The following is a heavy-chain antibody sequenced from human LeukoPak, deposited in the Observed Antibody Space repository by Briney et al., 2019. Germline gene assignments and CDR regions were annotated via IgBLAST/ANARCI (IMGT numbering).Heavy chain of an antibody. CDR2: ISYDGSNK. J-gene: IGHJ4*02. V-gene: IGHV3-30-3*01. CDR3: ASTRWNY. Sequence: GGSLRLSCAASGFTFSSYAMHWVRQAPGKGLEWVAVISYDGSNKYYADSVKGRFTISRDNSKNTLYLQMNSLRAEDTAVYYCASTRWNYWGQGTLVTVSS. CDR1: GFTFSSYA. D-gene: IGHD1-1*01.